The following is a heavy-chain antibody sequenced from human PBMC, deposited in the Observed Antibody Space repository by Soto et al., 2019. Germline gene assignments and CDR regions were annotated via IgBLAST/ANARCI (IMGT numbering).Heavy chain of an antibody. CDR1: GYTFTGYY. D-gene: IGHD6-13*01. Sequence: ASVKVSCKASGYTFTGYYRHWVRQAPGQGVEWMGWINPKSGRTNYAQKFQGRVTMTRDTSISTAYMELSRLRSDDTAVYYCARGEERQQLVQGSYYYYGMDVWGQGTTVTVSS. CDR3: ARGEERQQLVQGSYYYYGMDV. J-gene: IGHJ6*02. CDR2: INPKSGRT. V-gene: IGHV1-2*02.